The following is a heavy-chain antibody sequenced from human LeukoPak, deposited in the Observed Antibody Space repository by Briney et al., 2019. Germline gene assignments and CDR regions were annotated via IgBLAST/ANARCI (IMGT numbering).Heavy chain of an antibody. V-gene: IGHV1-69*13. D-gene: IGHD4-11*01. Sequence: SVKVSCKASGGTFSSYAISWVRQAPGQGLEWMGGIIPIFGTANYAQKFQGRVTITADESMSTAYMELSSLRSEDTAVYYCARGPLTVTTPGWFDPWGQGTLVTVSS. CDR1: GGTFSSYA. CDR2: IIPIFGTA. CDR3: ARGPLTVTTPGWFDP. J-gene: IGHJ5*02.